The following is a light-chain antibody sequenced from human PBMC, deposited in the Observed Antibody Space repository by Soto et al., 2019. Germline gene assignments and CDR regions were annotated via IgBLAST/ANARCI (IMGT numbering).Light chain of an antibody. J-gene: IGLJ2*01. V-gene: IGLV3-1*01. CDR3: QAWDSSTEV. CDR2: QDT. Sequence: SYELTQPPSVSVSPGQTASITCSGDKLGDKYVCWYQQKPGQSPVLVIYQDTKRPSGIPERFSGSNSGNTATLTVSGTQAMDEADYYCQAWDSSTEVFGGGTKLTVL. CDR1: KLGDKY.